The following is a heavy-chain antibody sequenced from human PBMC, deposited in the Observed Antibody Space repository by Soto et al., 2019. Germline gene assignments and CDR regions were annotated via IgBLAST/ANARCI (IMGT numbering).Heavy chain of an antibody. V-gene: IGHV3-11*01. CDR3: ARGSPGPGGHYYGSGSYYKRGSAFDI. D-gene: IGHD3-10*01. CDR1: GFTFSDYY. J-gene: IGHJ3*02. Sequence: GGSLRLSCAASGFTFSDYYMSWIRQAPGKGLEWVSYISSSGSTIYYADSVKGRFTISRDNAKNSLYLQMNSLRAEDTAVYYCARGSPGPGGHYYGSGSYYKRGSAFDIWGQGTMVTVSS. CDR2: ISSSGSTI.